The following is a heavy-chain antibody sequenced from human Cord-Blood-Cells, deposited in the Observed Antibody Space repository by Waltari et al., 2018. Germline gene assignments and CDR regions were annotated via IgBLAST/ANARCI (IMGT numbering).Heavy chain of an antibody. V-gene: IGHV1-69*01. D-gene: IGHD3-3*01. CDR3: ARSFADLEWLLPFDY. J-gene: IGHJ4*02. CDR2: IIPIFGTA. CDR1: GGTFSSYD. Sequence: QVQLVQSGAAVKKPGSSVKVSCKASGGTFSSYDISWVRQAPGQGLEWMGGIIPIFGTANYAQKFQGRVTITADESTSTAYMELSSLRSEDTAVYYCARSFADLEWLLPFDYWGQGTLVTVSS.